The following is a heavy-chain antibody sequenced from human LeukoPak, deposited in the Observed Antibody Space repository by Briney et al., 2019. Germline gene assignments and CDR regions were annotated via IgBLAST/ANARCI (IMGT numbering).Heavy chain of an antibody. CDR3: AKKKALDFDY. CDR1: GFTSGIYA. V-gene: IGHV3-23*01. J-gene: IGHJ4*02. CDR2: FSGGGDS. Sequence: GGSLRLSCAASGFTSGIYAVSWVRQAPGKGLEWVSAFSGGGDSYYADSVKGRFTISRDNSKKILYLQMNSLRAEDTAVYYCAKKKALDFDYWGQGTLVTVSS.